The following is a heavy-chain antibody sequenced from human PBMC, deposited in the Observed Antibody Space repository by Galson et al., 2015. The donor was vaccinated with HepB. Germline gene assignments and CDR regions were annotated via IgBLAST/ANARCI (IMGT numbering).Heavy chain of an antibody. CDR2: IYHTGSA. D-gene: IGHD2-15*01. J-gene: IGHJ5*02. CDR3: ASLGYCSGEHDCCSTS. CDR1: GASITSRNW. Sequence: SETLSLTCTVSGASITSRNWWTWVRQPPGKGLEWIAEIYHTGSANYNPSVKSRVTISVDSSKNHFSLDLNSVTAADTAVYYCASLGYCSGEHDCCSTSWGQGTLVTVSS. V-gene: IGHV4-4*02.